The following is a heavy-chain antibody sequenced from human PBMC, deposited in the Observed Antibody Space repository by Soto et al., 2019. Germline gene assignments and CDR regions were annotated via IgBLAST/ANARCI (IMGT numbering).Heavy chain of an antibody. CDR2: ISSSSSYI. CDR3: AREVSKYSGYDFDY. V-gene: IGHV3-21*01. J-gene: IGHJ4*02. Sequence: EVQLVESGGCLVKPGGSLRLSCAASGFTFSSYSMNWVRQAPGKGLEWVSSISSSSSYIYYADSVKGRFTISRDNAKHSLYLQMNSLRAEDTAVYYCAREVSKYSGYDFDYWGQGTLVTVSS. D-gene: IGHD5-12*01. CDR1: GFTFSSYS.